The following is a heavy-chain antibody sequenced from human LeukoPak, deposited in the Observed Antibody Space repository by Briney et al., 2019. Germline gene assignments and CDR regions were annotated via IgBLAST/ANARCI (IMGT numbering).Heavy chain of an antibody. CDR1: GFTVSSNS. CDR3: ARDPEGYFQH. J-gene: IGHJ1*01. Sequence: GGSLRLSCAASGFTVSSNSMSWVRQAPGKGLEWVSIIYSSGNTYYADSVKGRFTISRDNPKNTLYLQMNSLRADDTAVYYCARDPEGYFQHWGQGTLVTVSS. V-gene: IGHV3-66*01. CDR2: IYSSGNT.